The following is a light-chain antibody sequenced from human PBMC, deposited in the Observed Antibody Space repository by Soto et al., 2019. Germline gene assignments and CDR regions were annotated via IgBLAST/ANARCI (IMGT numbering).Light chain of an antibody. J-gene: IGLJ1*01. Sequence: QSVVTQPPSASGSPGQSVTISCTGTSSDVGGYNYVSWYQQHPGKAPKLMIYEVSKRPSGVPDRFSGSKSGNTASLTVSGLQPEDEADYYCSSYAGSNKSVFGTGTKVTVL. CDR1: SSDVGGYNY. CDR3: SSYAGSNKSV. V-gene: IGLV2-8*01. CDR2: EVS.